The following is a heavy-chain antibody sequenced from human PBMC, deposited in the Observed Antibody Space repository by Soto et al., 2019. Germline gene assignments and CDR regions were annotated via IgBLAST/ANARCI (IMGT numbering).Heavy chain of an antibody. Sequence: EVQLVESGGGLVQPGGSLRLSCAASGFTFSSYWMSWVRQAPGKGLERVANIKQDGSEKYYVDSVKGRFTISRDNAKNALYLQMNSLRAEDTAVYYCARNSYGPYYYYGMDVWGQGTTVTVAS. D-gene: IGHD5-18*01. CDR3: ARNSYGPYYYYGMDV. CDR2: IKQDGSEK. J-gene: IGHJ6*02. V-gene: IGHV3-7*05. CDR1: GFTFSSYW.